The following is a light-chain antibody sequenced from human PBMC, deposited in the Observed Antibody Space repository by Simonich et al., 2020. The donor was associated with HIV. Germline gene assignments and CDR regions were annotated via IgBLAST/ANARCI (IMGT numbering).Light chain of an antibody. Sequence: DIVMTQSPDSLAVSLSERATINSKSSQSVLSSSDNKHYVGWFQQKPGQPPRVLIHWASARQSGVPDRFSGSGSGLDFTLTISSLQAEDVAVYYCQQYYGAPITFGQGTRLEIK. J-gene: IGKJ5*01. CDR3: QQYYGAPIT. CDR2: WAS. V-gene: IGKV4-1*01. CDR1: QSVLSSSDNKHY.